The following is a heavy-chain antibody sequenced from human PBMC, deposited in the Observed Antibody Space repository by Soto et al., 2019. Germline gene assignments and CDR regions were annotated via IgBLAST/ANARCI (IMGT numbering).Heavy chain of an antibody. D-gene: IGHD6-19*01. CDR1: GFTFSDYY. CDR2: ISSSGSTI. CDR3: ARVGPIAVAGERFFDY. J-gene: IGHJ4*02. V-gene: IGHV3-11*01. Sequence: GGSLRLSCAASGFTFSDYYMSWIRQAPGKGLEWVSYISSSGSTIYYADSVKGRFTISRDNAKNSLYLQMNSLRAEDTAVYYCARVGPIAVAGERFFDYWGQGTLVTVSS.